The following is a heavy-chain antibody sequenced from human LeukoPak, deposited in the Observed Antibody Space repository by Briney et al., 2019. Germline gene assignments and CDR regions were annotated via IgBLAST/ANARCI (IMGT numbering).Heavy chain of an antibody. Sequence: GGSLRLSCAGSGFSFSSHGMNWVRQAPGKGLEWVSGISPSGDITYYTDSVRGRFTISRDNFKNTLSLQVNSLRAEDTAMYYCAKDDDWGRYKHWGEGTLVTVSS. J-gene: IGHJ1*01. CDR3: AKDDDWGRYKH. D-gene: IGHD3-16*01. CDR2: ISPSGDIT. V-gene: IGHV3-23*01. CDR1: GFSFSSHG.